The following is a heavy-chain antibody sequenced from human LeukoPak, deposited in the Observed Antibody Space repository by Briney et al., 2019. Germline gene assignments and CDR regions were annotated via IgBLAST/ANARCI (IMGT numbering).Heavy chain of an antibody. D-gene: IGHD5-12*01. Sequence: PSETLSLTCAVYGGSFSGYYWSWIRQPPGKGLEWIGETNHSGSTNYNPSLKSRVTIPVDTSKNQFSLKLSSVTAADTAVYYCARTGALSGYNSGFDYWGQGTLVTVSS. CDR1: GGSFSGYY. V-gene: IGHV4-34*01. CDR3: ARTGALSGYNSGFDY. J-gene: IGHJ4*02. CDR2: TNHSGST.